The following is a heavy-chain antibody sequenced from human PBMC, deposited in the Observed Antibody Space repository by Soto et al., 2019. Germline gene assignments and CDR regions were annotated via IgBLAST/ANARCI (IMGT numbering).Heavy chain of an antibody. CDR1: GFTFSSYG. D-gene: IGHD6-19*01. J-gene: IGHJ5*02. CDR2: IWYDGSNK. Sequence: PGGSLRLSCAASGFTFSSYGMHWVRQAPGKGLEWVAVIWYDGSNKYYADTVKGRFTISRDNSKNTLYLQMNSLRAEDTVVYYCARGPFLSDSSGWYRANWFDPWGQGTLVTVSS. CDR3: ARGPFLSDSSGWYRANWFDP. V-gene: IGHV3-33*01.